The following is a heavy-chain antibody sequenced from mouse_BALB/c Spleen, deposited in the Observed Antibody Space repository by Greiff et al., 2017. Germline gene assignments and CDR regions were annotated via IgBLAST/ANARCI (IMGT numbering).Heavy chain of an antibody. J-gene: IGHJ2*01. Sequence: EVQLQQSGAELVRPGALVKLSCKASGFNIKDYYMHWVKQRPEQGLEWIGWIDPENGNTIYDPKFQGKASITADTSSNTAYLQLSSLTSEDTAVYYGAREYYGDYWGQGTTLTVSA. CDR2: IDPENGNT. CDR3: AREYYGDY. CDR1: GFNIKDYY. V-gene: IGHV14-1*02. D-gene: IGHD1-1*02.